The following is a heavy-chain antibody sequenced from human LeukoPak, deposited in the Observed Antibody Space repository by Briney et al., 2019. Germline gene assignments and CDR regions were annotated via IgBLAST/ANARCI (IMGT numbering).Heavy chain of an antibody. V-gene: IGHV1-2*06. J-gene: IGHJ4*02. CDR2: INPNSGGT. Sequence: ASVKVSCKASGYTFTGYSMHWVRQAPGQGLEWLGQINPNSGGTKYAQNFQGRVTMTRDTSVSTAYMELNRLRSDDTAVYYCARMFGPDAGFDYWGQGTLVPVSS. CDR3: ARMFGPDAGFDY. CDR1: GYTFTGYS. D-gene: IGHD3-16*01.